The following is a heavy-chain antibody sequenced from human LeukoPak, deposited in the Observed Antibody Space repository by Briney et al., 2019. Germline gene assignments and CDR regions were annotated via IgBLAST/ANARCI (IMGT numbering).Heavy chain of an antibody. J-gene: IGHJ4*02. CDR1: GYTFTSYG. Sequence: ASVKVSCKASGYTFTSYGISWVRQAPGQGLEWMGWISAYNGNTNYAQKPQGRVTMTTDTSTSTAYMELRSLRSDDTAVYYCARDPGWYYDFWSGYYTGFDYWGQGTLVTVSS. CDR2: ISAYNGNT. D-gene: IGHD3-3*01. V-gene: IGHV1-18*01. CDR3: ARDPGWYYDFWSGYYTGFDY.